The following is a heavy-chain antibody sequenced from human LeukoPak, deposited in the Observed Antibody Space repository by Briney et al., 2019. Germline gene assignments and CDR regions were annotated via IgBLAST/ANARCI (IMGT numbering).Heavy chain of an antibody. V-gene: IGHV1-2*02. CDR1: GGTFSSYA. CDR3: ARDRYYYDSSGYTTPDY. D-gene: IGHD3-22*01. J-gene: IGHJ4*02. Sequence: ASVKVSCKASGGTFSSYAISWVRQAPGQGLEWMGWINPNSGGTNYAQKFQGRVTMTRDTSISTAYMELSRLRSDDTAVYYCARDRYYYDSSGYTTPDYWGQGTLVTVSS. CDR2: INPNSGGT.